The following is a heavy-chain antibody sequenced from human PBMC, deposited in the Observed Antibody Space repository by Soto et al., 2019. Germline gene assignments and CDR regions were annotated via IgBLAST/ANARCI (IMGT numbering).Heavy chain of an antibody. CDR3: GRDLSIAAAGYYFDY. V-gene: IGHV1-18*01. CDR1: GYTFTSYG. D-gene: IGHD6-13*01. J-gene: IGHJ4*02. CDR2: ISAYNGNT. Sequence: ASVKVSCKASGYTFTSYGISWVRQAPGQGLEWMGWISAYNGNTNYAQKLQGRVTMTTDTSTSTAYMELRSLRSDDTAVYYCGRDLSIAAAGYYFDYWGQGTLVTVSS.